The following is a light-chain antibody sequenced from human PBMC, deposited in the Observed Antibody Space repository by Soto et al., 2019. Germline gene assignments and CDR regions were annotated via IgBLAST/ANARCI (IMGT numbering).Light chain of an antibody. CDR1: QSVSSY. J-gene: IGKJ2*01. CDR2: DAS. Sequence: EIVLTQSPAPLSLSPGERATLSCRASQSVSSYLAWYQQKPGQAPRLLIYDASNRATGIPSRFSGSGSGTDFTLTISSLEPEDFAVYYWQKRSTWPPKYTFGQGTKLEIK. CDR3: QKRSTWPPKYT. V-gene: IGKV3-11*01.